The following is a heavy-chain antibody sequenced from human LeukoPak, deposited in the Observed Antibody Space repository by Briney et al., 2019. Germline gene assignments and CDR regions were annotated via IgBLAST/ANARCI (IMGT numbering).Heavy chain of an antibody. CDR1: GFTFSNYW. J-gene: IGHJ4*02. D-gene: IGHD5-12*01. CDR3: VRDGGVSGYDLLDY. V-gene: IGHV3-7*01. Sequence: GGSLRLSCAAYGFTFSNYWMTWVRQAPGKGLEWVAHINQDGSEEHYMDSVKARFTISRDNAKNSLSLQMNSLRAEDTAVYYCVRDGGVSGYDLLDYWGQGTLVTVSS. CDR2: INQDGSEE.